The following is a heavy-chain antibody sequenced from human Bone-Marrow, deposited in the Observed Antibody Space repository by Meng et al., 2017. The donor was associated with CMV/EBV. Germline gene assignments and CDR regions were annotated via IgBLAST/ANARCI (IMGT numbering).Heavy chain of an antibody. D-gene: IGHD6-13*01. V-gene: IGHV3-48*03. CDR1: GFTFSSYE. Sequence: GESLKISCAASGFTFSSYEMNWVRQAPGKGLEWVSYISSSGSTIYYADSVKGRFTISRDNAKNSLYLQMNSLRAEDTAVYYCAGVYSSSWPRRGYGWFDPWGQGTLVTVSS. CDR2: ISSSGSTI. CDR3: AGVYSSSWPRRGYGWFDP. J-gene: IGHJ5*02.